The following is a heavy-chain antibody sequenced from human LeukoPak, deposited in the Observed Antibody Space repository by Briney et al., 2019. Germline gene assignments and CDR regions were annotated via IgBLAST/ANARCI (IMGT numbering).Heavy chain of an antibody. Sequence: PGGSLRLSCAASGFTFSSYGMHWVRQAPGKGLEWVAVISYDGSNKYYADSVKGRFTISRDNSKNTLYLQMNSLRAEDTAVYYCAKDAYSSSSGWFDPWGQGTLVTVSS. CDR2: ISYDGSNK. CDR3: AKDAYSSSSGWFDP. J-gene: IGHJ5*02. V-gene: IGHV3-30*18. D-gene: IGHD6-6*01. CDR1: GFTFSSYG.